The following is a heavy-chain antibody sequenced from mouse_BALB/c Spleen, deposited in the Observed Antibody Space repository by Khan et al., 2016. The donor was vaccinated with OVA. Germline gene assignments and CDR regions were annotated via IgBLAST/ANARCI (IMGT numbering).Heavy chain of an antibody. CDR3: ARTARIKY. Sequence: EVQLVESGPGLVKPSQSLSLTCTVTGYSITSGYGWNWIRQFPGNKLEWMGYIRYSGSTNYNPSLKSRISITRDTSKNPFFLQLNAVTTEDTATYYCARTARIKYWGQGTTLTVSS. D-gene: IGHD1-2*01. CDR2: IRYSGST. J-gene: IGHJ2*01. CDR1: GYSITSGYG. V-gene: IGHV3-1*02.